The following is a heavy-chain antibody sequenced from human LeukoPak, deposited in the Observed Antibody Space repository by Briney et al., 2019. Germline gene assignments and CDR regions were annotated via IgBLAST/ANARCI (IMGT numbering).Heavy chain of an antibody. J-gene: IGHJ4*02. V-gene: IGHV4-38-2*02. CDR1: GYSISSGYY. CDR3: ARGYISGWYAY. CDR2: IYHAGST. Sequence: PSETLSLTCTVSGYSISSGYYWGWIRQSPGKGLEWIGSIYHAGSTFHNPSLKSRVTISVDTSKNQFSLKVNSVTAADTAVYYCARGYISGWYAYWGQGTLVTVSS. D-gene: IGHD6-19*01.